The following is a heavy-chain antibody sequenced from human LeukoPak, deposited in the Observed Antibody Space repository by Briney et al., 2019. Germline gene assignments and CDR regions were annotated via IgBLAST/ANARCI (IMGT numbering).Heavy chain of an antibody. D-gene: IGHD6-19*01. CDR3: ARVSDISVAAYFDY. J-gene: IGHJ4*02. V-gene: IGHV3-20*04. CDR2: INWNGGST. CDR1: GFTFDDYG. Sequence: GGSLRLSCAASGFTFDDYGMSWVRQAPGKGLEWVSSINWNGGSTGYADSVKGRFTISRDNAKNSLYLQMNSLRAEDTALYYCARVSDISVAAYFDYWGQGTLVTVSS.